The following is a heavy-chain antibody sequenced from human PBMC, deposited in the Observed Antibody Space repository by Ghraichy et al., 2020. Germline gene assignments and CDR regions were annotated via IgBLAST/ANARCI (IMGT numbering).Heavy chain of an antibody. Sequence: SVKVSCQASGGPFSSYTITWVRQAPGQGLEWMGRIIPVLNLRNYTQKLQGRATIIADSSTRTAYMELSGLTSEDTAVYYCSATYGSGLSYMDVWGQGTTVIVTS. CDR1: GGPFSSYT. D-gene: IGHD3-10*01. CDR3: SATYGSGLSYMDV. V-gene: IGHV1-69*02. CDR2: IIPVLNLR. J-gene: IGHJ6*02.